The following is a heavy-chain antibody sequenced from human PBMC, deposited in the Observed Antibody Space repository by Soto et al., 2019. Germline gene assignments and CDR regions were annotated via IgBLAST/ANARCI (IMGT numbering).Heavy chain of an antibody. CDR2: IIPIFGTA. D-gene: IGHD1-1*01. CDR3: ARDFTFQPTWSDAFDI. J-gene: IGHJ3*02. V-gene: IGHV1-69*01. Sequence: QVQLVQSGAEVKKPGSSVKVSCKASGGTFSSYAISWVRQAPGQGLEWMGGIIPIFGTANYAQKFQGRVTITADESTSTAYMELSSLRSEDTAVYYCARDFTFQPTWSDAFDIWGQGTMVTVSS. CDR1: GGTFSSYA.